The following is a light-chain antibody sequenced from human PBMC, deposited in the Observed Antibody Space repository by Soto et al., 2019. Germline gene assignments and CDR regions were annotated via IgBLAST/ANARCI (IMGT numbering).Light chain of an antibody. Sequence: EIVMTQSPATLSVSPGERATLSCRASQSVSSNLAWYQQNPGQAPRLLIYGASTTATGIPARFSGSGSGTEFTLTISSLQSEDFAVYYCQQYNNWPPATFGQGTKVDIK. J-gene: IGKJ1*01. CDR2: GAS. V-gene: IGKV3-15*01. CDR3: QQYNNWPPAT. CDR1: QSVSSN.